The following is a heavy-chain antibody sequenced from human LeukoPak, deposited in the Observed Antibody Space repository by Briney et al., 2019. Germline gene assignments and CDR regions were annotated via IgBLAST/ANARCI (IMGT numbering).Heavy chain of an antibody. V-gene: IGHV3-21*01. CDR3: ARDPYSGRYGDYYYYYMDV. J-gene: IGHJ6*03. D-gene: IGHD1-26*01. Sequence: GGSLRLSCAASGFTFSSYNMNWVRQAPGKRLECVSSITSSSSYIYYADSVKGRFTISRDNAKNSLYLQMNSLRAEDTAVYYCARDPYSGRYGDYYYYYMDVWGKGTTVTISS. CDR2: ITSSSSYI. CDR1: GFTFSSYN.